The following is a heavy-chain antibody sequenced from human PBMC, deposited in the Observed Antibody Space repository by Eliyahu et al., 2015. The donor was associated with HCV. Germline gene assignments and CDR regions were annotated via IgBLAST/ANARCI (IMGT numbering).Heavy chain of an antibody. CDR1: GYTFTNYY. J-gene: IGHJ6*02. Sequence: QVQLVQSGAEVKKPGASVRVSCKTSGYTFTNYYIHWVRQAPGQGLEWMGIINPRGGSXRYHQEFQGRVTMTRDTSPSTVYMELSSLRSEDTAVYYCARALGHSNYYYYGMDVWGQGTTVTVSS. V-gene: IGHV1-46*03. CDR2: INPRGGSX. D-gene: IGHD4-11*01. CDR3: ARALGHSNYYYYGMDV.